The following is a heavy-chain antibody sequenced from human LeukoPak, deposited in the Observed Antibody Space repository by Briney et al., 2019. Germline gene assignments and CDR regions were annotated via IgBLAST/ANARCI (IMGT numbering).Heavy chain of an antibody. CDR2: IYGGGRTDT. Sequence: PGGSLRLSCSASGFTVSSNYMSWVRQAPGKGLELVSVIYGGGRTDTHYADSVKGRFIISRDNSMNTLYLQMNSLRAEDTAVYFCAKTGRGSSWYQNWFDPWGQGTLVTVSS. CDR3: AKTGRGSSWYQNWFDP. CDR1: GFTVSSNY. D-gene: IGHD6-13*01. J-gene: IGHJ5*02. V-gene: IGHV3-66*01.